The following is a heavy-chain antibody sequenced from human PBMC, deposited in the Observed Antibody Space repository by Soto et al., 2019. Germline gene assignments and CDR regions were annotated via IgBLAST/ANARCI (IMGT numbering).Heavy chain of an antibody. V-gene: IGHV4-30-2*01. CDR2: IYQSGST. J-gene: IGHJ4*02. D-gene: IGHD3-22*01. CDR3: ARGSKSGGYYEGFDY. Sequence: QLQLQESGSGLVKPSQTLSLTCAVSGGSISSGGYSWSWIRQAPGKGLEWIGYIYQSGSTYYNPSLKSRVTISVDRSSNQFSLKLSSGTAADTAVYYCARGSKSGGYYEGFDYWGQGTLVTVSS. CDR1: GGSISSGGYS.